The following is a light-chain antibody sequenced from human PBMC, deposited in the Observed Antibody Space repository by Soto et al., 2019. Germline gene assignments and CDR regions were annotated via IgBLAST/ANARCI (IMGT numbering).Light chain of an antibody. Sequence: EIVMTQSPATLSVSPGEKATLSCRASQSLNNNLAWYQQKPGQGPRLLIYFASTRATGIPARFSGSGSGTEFSLTISSLQSEDSAVYYCQQYSAWHLTFGGGTKVETK. CDR2: FAS. J-gene: IGKJ4*01. CDR1: QSLNNN. CDR3: QQYSAWHLT. V-gene: IGKV3-15*01.